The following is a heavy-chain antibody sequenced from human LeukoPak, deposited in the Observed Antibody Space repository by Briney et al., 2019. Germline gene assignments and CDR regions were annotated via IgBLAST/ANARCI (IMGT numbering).Heavy chain of an antibody. CDR3: VRHLVIDNGYIRY. V-gene: IGHV4-39*01. Sequence: SETLSLTCAVSGVSITNNHYYWVWIPQPPGKGLEWIGSIHYSGNTHYNASIRSRVTISADTSKNQFTLELTSVTAADTAVYYCVRHLVIDNGYIRYWGQGTLVTVSS. CDR2: IHYSGNT. CDR1: GVSITNNHYY. J-gene: IGHJ4*02. D-gene: IGHD5-24*01.